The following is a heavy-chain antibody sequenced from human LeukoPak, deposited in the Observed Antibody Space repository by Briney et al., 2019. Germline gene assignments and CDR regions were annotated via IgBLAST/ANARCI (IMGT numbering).Heavy chain of an antibody. Sequence: GGSLRLSCAASGFTFSDAWMSWVRQAPGKGLEWVGRIKSRADGGTDYAAPVKGGFTISRDDSKNTLYLQMNSLKTDDTAVYYCTTVTTDYWGQGTLVTVSS. CDR1: GFTFSDAW. CDR3: TTVTTDY. CDR2: IKSRADGGT. D-gene: IGHD1-1*01. V-gene: IGHV3-15*01. J-gene: IGHJ4*02.